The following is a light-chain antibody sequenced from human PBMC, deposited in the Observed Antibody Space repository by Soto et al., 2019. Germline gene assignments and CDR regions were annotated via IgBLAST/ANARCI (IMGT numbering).Light chain of an antibody. Sequence: DIPLTQSPSFLSPSIGESVTITCRASQVISTSLAWYQVKPGKAPKLLIYAAPTLESGVPSRFSATVSGTECSLTITSLQPEDVATYYCQQLFDYPITFGQGTRLEIK. CDR1: QVISTS. V-gene: IGKV1-9*01. CDR3: QQLFDYPIT. CDR2: AAP. J-gene: IGKJ5*01.